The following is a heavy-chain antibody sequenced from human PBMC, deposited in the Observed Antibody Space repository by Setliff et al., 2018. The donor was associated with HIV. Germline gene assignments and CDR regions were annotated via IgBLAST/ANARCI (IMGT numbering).Heavy chain of an antibody. D-gene: IGHD6-6*01. CDR1: GFTVSDHY. CDR3: AKQYSMYYYYYMDV. J-gene: IGHJ6*03. V-gene: IGHV3-23*01. Sequence: GGSLRLSCAASGFTVSDHYMDWVRQAPGKGLEWVSVISANGGSTYSADSVKGRFTISRDNSKNTLYLQMNSLRAEDTAVYYCAKQYSMYYYYYMDVWGKGTTVTVSS. CDR2: ISANGGST.